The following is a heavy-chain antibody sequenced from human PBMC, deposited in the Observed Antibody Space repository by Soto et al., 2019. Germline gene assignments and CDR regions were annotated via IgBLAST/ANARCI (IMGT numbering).Heavy chain of an antibody. V-gene: IGHV1-46*01. J-gene: IGHJ4*02. CDR3: ARVAATGGYFDY. Sequence: ASVKVSCKASGYTFTSYYMHWVRQAPGQGLECMGIINPSGGSTSYAQKFQGRVTMTRDTSTSTVYMELSSLRSEDTAVYYCARVAATGGYFDYWGQGTLVTVSS. CDR2: INPSGGST. D-gene: IGHD6-25*01. CDR1: GYTFTSYY.